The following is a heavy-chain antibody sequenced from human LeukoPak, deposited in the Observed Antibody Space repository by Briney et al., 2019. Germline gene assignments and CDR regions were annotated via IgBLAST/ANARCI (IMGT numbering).Heavy chain of an antibody. CDR2: ISSSGSTI. CDR1: GFTVSSNY. Sequence: GGSLRLSCAASGFTVSSNYMTWVRQAPGKGLEWVSYISSSGSTIYYADSVKGRFTISRDNAKNSLYLQMNSLRAEDTAVYYCAREGVHYYDSSGYFDYWGQGTLVTVSS. V-gene: IGHV3-11*01. D-gene: IGHD3-22*01. J-gene: IGHJ4*02. CDR3: AREGVHYYDSSGYFDY.